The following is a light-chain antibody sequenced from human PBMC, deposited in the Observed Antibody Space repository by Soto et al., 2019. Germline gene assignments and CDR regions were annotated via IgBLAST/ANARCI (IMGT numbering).Light chain of an antibody. Sequence: DIQMTQSPSTPSASLGDIVTITCRASQSISTWLAWYQQAPGKAPKLLISDASTLENGVPSRFSGSGSGTDFTLTISSLQPDDVGTYYCQQYNSYWLTFGGGTKVDIK. CDR2: DAS. CDR1: QSISTW. CDR3: QQYNSYWLT. J-gene: IGKJ4*01. V-gene: IGKV1-5*01.